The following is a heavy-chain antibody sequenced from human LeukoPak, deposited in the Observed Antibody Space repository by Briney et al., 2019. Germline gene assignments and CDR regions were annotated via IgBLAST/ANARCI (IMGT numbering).Heavy chain of an antibody. CDR2: ISSSSSYI. CDR1: GFTFSSYS. Sequence: GGCLRLSCAASGFTFSSYSMNWVRQALGKELEWVSSISSSSSYIYYADSVKGRFTISRDNAKNSLYLQMNSLRAEDTAVYYCACGYYDFWSGYYPTDYWGQGTLVTVSS. CDR3: ACGYYDFWSGYYPTDY. D-gene: IGHD3-3*01. J-gene: IGHJ4*02. V-gene: IGHV3-21*01.